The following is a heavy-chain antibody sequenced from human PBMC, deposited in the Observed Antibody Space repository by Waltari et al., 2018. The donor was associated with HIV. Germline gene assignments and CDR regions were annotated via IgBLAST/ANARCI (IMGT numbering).Heavy chain of an antibody. D-gene: IGHD3-10*01. J-gene: IGHJ4*02. CDR2: IRRGNNEK. CDR1: GFELRHYS. CDR3: VRDDPGYGPIDY. Sequence: LVESGGGVVKIGGSIRLTCEASGFELRHYSMNWGRQSPVSGRGGFASIRRGNNEKHYLDSGRGRFVISRDNSESFVYLQMESGREEDTATYFCVRDDPGYGPIDYWGQGTPVTV. V-gene: IGHV3-21*04.